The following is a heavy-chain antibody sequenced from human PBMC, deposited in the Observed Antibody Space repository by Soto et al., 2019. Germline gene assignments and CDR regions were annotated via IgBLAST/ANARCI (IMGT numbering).Heavy chain of an antibody. CDR2: IWYDGSNK. V-gene: IGHV3-33*01. Sequence: QVQLVESGGGVVQPGRSLRLSCAASGFVFSSYDMHWVRQAPGKGLEWVAVIWYDGSNKYYADSVKGRFTISRDNSKDTLYLQMNSLRAEDTAVYYCASHVDADYWGQGTLVTVSS. J-gene: IGHJ4*02. CDR3: ASHVDADY. D-gene: IGHD5-12*01. CDR1: GFVFSSYD.